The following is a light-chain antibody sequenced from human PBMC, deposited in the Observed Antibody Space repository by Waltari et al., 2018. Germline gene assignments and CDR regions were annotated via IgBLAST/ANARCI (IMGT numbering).Light chain of an antibody. V-gene: IGLV8-61*01. J-gene: IGLJ3*02. CDR1: SGSVSTSYY. CDR2: STN. CDR3: VLYMGRGIWV. Sequence: QTVVTQEPSFSVSPGGTATLTCGLNSGSVSTSYYPSWYQQTPGQAPRTLIYSTNSRSSGVPDRFSGSILGNKAALTITGAQADDESDYYCVLYMGRGIWVFGGGTKLTVL.